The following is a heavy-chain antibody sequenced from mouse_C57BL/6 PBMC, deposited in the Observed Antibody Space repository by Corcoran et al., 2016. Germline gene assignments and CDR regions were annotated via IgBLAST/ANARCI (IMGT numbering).Heavy chain of an antibody. Sequence: EVQLQQSGPELVKPGASVKISCKASGYTFTDYYMNWVKQSHGNSLEWIGDINPNNGGTSYNQKFKGKATLTVDKSSSTAYMELRSLTSEDSAVYYCATDWFAYWGQGTLVTVSA. CDR2: INPNNGGT. CDR1: GYTFTDYY. CDR3: ATDWFAY. V-gene: IGHV1-26*01. J-gene: IGHJ3*01.